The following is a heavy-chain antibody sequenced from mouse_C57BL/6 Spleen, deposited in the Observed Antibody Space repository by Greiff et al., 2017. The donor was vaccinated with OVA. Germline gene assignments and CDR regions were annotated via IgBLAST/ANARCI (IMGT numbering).Heavy chain of an antibody. Sequence: ESGPGLVKPSQSLSLTCSVTGYSITSGYYWNWIRQFPGNKLEWMGYISYDGSNNYNPSLKNRISITRDTSKNQFFLKLNSVTTEDTATYYCARDKYGSIYWYFEVWGTGTTLTVSS. CDR2: ISYDGSN. D-gene: IGHD1-1*01. CDR1: GYSITSGYY. J-gene: IGHJ1*03. CDR3: ARDKYGSIYWYFEV. V-gene: IGHV3-6*01.